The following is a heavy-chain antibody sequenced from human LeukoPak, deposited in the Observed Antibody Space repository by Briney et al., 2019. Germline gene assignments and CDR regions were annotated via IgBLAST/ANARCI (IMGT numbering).Heavy chain of an antibody. D-gene: IGHD3-22*01. CDR3: ARGVGSGYTDY. J-gene: IGHJ4*02. CDR2: IFYSGST. V-gene: IGHV4-39*01. CDR1: GDSISSSSYY. Sequence: SETLSLTCTVSGDSISSSSYYWGWIRQPPGKGLEWIGSIFYSGSTYYNPSLKSRVTISVDTSKNQFSLKLSSVAAADTAVYYCARGVGSGYTDYWGQGALVTVSS.